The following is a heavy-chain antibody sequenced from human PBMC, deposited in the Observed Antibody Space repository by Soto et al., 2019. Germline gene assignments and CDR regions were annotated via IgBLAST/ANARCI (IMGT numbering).Heavy chain of an antibody. V-gene: IGHV3-74*01. CDR1: GFTFNSYW. CDR2: ISNDGSS. J-gene: IGHJ1*01. CDR3: ARLPNKSPQN. Sequence: EVQLVESGGGLVQPGGSLRLSCVASGFTFNSYWMHWVRQAPGKGLVWVSSISNDGSSIYADPVKGRFTISRDNAKNTLYLQMNSLRAEDTAVYYCARLPNKSPQNWGQGTLVIVSP.